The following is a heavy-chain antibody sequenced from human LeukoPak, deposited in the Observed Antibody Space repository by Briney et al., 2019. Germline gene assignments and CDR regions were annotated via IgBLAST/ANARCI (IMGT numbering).Heavy chain of an antibody. J-gene: IGHJ6*02. CDR3: ARDRTYSSSWYVPYYYGMDV. CDR1: GGTFSSYA. CDR2: IIPIFGTA. D-gene: IGHD6-13*01. Sequence: GASVKVSCKASGGTFSSYAISWVRQAPGQGLEWMGGIIPIFGTANYAQKFQGRVTITADESTSTAYMELSSLRSEDTAVYYCARDRTYSSSWYVPYYYGMDVWGQGTTVTVSS. V-gene: IGHV1-69*13.